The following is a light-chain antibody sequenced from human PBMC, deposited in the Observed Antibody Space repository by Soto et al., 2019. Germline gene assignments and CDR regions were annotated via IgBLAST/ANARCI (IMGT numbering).Light chain of an antibody. J-gene: IGLJ1*01. CDR2: EVV. CDR1: NNGIGVYDF. CDR3: KSYAGSNSYV. Sequence: QSALTQPPSASGSPGQSVTISCTGTNNGIGVYDFVSWYQHHPGKAPRLIIYEVVQRPSGVPDRFSGSKSGNTASLTVSGLQDADDADYFCKSYAGSNSYVFGSGTKVTVL. V-gene: IGLV2-8*01.